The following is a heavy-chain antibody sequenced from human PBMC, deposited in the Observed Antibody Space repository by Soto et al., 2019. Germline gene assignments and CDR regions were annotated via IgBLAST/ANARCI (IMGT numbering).Heavy chain of an antibody. Sequence: QVQLQQWGAGLLKPSETLSLTCAVYGGSFSGYYWSWIRQPPGKGLEWIGEINHSGSTNYNPSLKSGVTISVDTSKNQFSLKLSSVTAADTAVYYCARGRVKVAARNWFDPWGQGTLVTVSS. V-gene: IGHV4-34*01. J-gene: IGHJ5*02. CDR3: ARGRVKVAARNWFDP. D-gene: IGHD2-15*01. CDR1: GGSFSGYY. CDR2: INHSGST.